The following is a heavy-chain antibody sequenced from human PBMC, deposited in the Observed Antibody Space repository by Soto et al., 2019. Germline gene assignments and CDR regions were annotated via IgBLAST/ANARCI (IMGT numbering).Heavy chain of an antibody. CDR2: IYYSGST. D-gene: IGHD3-9*01. Sequence: ASETLSLTCTVSGGSISSGDYYWSWIRQPPGKGLEWIGYIYYSGSTYYNPSLKSRVTISVDTSKNQFSLKLSSVTAADTAVYYCARGTLVMPNFDYWGQGTLVTVSS. CDR3: ARGTLVMPNFDY. V-gene: IGHV4-30-4*01. CDR1: GGSISSGDYY. J-gene: IGHJ4*02.